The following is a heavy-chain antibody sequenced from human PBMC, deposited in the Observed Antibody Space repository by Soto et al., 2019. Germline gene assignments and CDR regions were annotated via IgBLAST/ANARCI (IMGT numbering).Heavy chain of an antibody. CDR2: MSYDGSKK. CDR3: AKLDTSGYIPTMAAAETH. CDR1: GVSFSAYG. Sequence: QVQLVEFGGGVVQPGGSLRLSCVASGVSFSAYGMHWVRQSPGKGLEWVAVMSYDGSKKYYLDSVKGRFTISRDNSQNTLFLQMNTLRPEDSALYYCAKLDTSGYIPTMAAAETHWGQGTLVTVSS. V-gene: IGHV3-30*18. D-gene: IGHD6-13*01. J-gene: IGHJ1*01.